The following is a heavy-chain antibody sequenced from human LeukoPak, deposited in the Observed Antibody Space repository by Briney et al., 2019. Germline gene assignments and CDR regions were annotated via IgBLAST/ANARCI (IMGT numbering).Heavy chain of an antibody. CDR3: ARGSPDHYDSSGYYLN. J-gene: IGHJ4*02. CDR1: GGTFSSYA. CDR2: IIPILGIA. Sequence: SVKVSCKASGGTFSSYAISWVRQAPGQGLEWMGRIIPILGIANYAQKFQGRVTIIADKSTSTAYMELSSLRSEDTAVYYCARGSPDHYDSSGYYLNWGQGTLVTVSS. V-gene: IGHV1-69*04. D-gene: IGHD3-22*01.